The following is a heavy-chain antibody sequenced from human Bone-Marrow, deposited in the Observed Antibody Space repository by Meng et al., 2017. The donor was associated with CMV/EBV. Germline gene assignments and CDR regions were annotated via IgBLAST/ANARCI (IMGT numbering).Heavy chain of an antibody. V-gene: IGHV1-2*02. CDR1: GYTFTGYY. CDR2: INPNSGGT. CDR3: ARKSRHAAVNWFDP. J-gene: IGHJ5*02. Sequence: ASVKVSCKASGYTFTGYYMHWVRQAPGQGLEWMGWINPNSGGTNYAQKFQGRVTMTRDTSISTAYMELSRLRSDDTAVYYCARKSRHAAVNWFDPWGQGTMVTVSS.